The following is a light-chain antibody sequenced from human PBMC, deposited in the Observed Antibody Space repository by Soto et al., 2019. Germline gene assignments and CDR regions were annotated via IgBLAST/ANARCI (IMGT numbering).Light chain of an antibody. Sequence: DIQMIQSPSSLSASVGDRVTITCRASQTISTYLNWYQQKPGQAPKLLIHAASSLQSGVPSRFSGSASGTDFTLTISSLQPEDFATYYCQQSYSTPYTFGQGTKLEIE. CDR2: AAS. CDR1: QTISTY. J-gene: IGKJ2*01. CDR3: QQSYSTPYT. V-gene: IGKV1-39*01.